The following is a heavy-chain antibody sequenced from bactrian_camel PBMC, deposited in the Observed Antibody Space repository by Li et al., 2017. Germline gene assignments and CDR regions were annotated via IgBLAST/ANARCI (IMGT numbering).Heavy chain of an antibody. CDR2: IIMGGRTD. D-gene: IGHD4*01. Sequence: VQLVESGGGLVQPGGSLRLSCQASGVTFSRYAIHWVRRAPGKGLEWVSSIIMGGRTDWYASSVKGRFTISRDDAKNMLYLQMNSLQTEDTGVYYCAAGSQSEAIRGRVPRGQGTQVTVS. CDR3: AAGSQSEAIRGRVP. CDR1: GVTFSRYA. J-gene: IGHJ4*01. V-gene: IGHV3S42*01.